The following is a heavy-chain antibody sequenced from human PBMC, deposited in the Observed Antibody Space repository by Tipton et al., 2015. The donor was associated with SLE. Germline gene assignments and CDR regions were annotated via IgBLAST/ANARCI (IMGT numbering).Heavy chain of an antibody. CDR2: IYYGGNI. Sequence: TLSLTCTVSGGSISSGNFYWGWIRQSPGKGLEWIGSIYYGGNIYYNPSLKSRVTISLDTSKNQFSLKLSSVTAADTAVYYCARTRDGDYVYYYYGMDVWGQGTTVTVSS. CDR3: ARTRDGDYVYYYYGMDV. CDR1: GGSISSGNFY. D-gene: IGHD4-17*01. J-gene: IGHJ6*02. V-gene: IGHV4-39*07.